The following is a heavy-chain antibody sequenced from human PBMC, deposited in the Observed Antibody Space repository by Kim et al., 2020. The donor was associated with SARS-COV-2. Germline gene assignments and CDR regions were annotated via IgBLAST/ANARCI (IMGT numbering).Heavy chain of an antibody. V-gene: IGHV4-59*01. CDR1: GGSISSYY. D-gene: IGHD5-18*01. Sequence: SETLSLTCTVSGGSISSYYWSWIRQPPGKGLEWIGYIYYSGSTNYNPSLKSRVTISVDTSKNQFSLKLSSVTAADTAVYYCASWSRAMGYFDYWGQGTLVTVSS. CDR3: ASWSRAMGYFDY. CDR2: IYYSGST. J-gene: IGHJ4*02.